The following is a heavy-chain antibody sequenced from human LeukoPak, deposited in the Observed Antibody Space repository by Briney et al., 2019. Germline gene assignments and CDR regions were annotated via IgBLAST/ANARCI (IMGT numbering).Heavy chain of an antibody. CDR2: FDPEDGET. CDR3: ATTSLGYCGGGSCYDY. CDR1: GYTLTELS. D-gene: IGHD2-15*01. V-gene: IGHV1-24*01. Sequence: ASVKVSCKVSGYTLTELSMHWVRQAPGKGLEWMGGFDPEDGETIYAQKFQGRVTMTEDTSTDTAYMELSSLRSEDTAVYYCATTSLGYCGGGSCYDYWGQGTLVTVSS. J-gene: IGHJ4*02.